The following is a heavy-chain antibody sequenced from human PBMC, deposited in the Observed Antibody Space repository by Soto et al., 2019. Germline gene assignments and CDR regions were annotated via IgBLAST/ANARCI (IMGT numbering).Heavy chain of an antibody. D-gene: IGHD6-19*01. V-gene: IGHV3-33*06. J-gene: IGHJ4*02. CDR2: IWHDGSNK. CDR3: AQSSSCWSNFDY. CDR1: GFTFSSYG. Sequence: GGSLRLSCAASGFTFSSYGMHWVRQAPGKGLEWVAVIWHDGSNKYYADSVKGRFTISRDNSKNTLYLQMNSLRAEDTAVYYWAQSSSCWSNFDYWGQGTLVTVSS.